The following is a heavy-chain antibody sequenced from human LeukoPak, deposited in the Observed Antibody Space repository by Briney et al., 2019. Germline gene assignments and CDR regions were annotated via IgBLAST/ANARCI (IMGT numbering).Heavy chain of an antibody. CDR1: VGSISSGVYY. Sequence: PSQALSVTCTVSVGSISSGVYYWGWIRQHPGKGLEWIVYIYYSGITYYNPSLKSRVTISVDTSKHQFSLKLSSVTAADTAVYHCARVGSSMDYYYYYLHVWGKATTVTVSS. D-gene: IGHD1-26*01. CDR2: IYYSGIT. J-gene: IGHJ6*03. V-gene: IGHV4-31*03. CDR3: ARVGSSMDYYYYYLHV.